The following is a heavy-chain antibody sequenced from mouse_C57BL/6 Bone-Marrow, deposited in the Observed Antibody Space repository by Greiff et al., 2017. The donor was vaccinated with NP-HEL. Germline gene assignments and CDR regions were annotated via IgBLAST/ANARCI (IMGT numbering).Heavy chain of an antibody. CDR3: ARPFITTVVGLSYWYFDV. Sequence: VQLKESVAELVRPGASVKLSCTASGFNIKNTYMHWVKQRPEQGLEWIGRIDPANGNTKYAPKFQGKATITADTSSNTAYLQLSSLTSEDTAIYYCARPFITTVVGLSYWYFDVWGTGTTVTVSS. J-gene: IGHJ1*03. V-gene: IGHV14-3*01. CDR2: IDPANGNT. D-gene: IGHD1-1*01. CDR1: GFNIKNTY.